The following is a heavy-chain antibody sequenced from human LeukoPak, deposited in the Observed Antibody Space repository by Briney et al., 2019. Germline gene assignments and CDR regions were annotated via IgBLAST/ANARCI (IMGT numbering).Heavy chain of an antibody. V-gene: IGHV5-51*01. Sequence: GESLKISCKGSGYSFTSYWIGWVRQMPGKGLDWMGIIYPGDSDTRYSPSFQGQVPISADKSTSTAYLQWSSLKASDNAMYYCTRFYVSWFHPWGQGTLVTVSS. J-gene: IGHJ5*02. CDR2: IYPGDSDT. CDR3: TRFYVSWFHP. D-gene: IGHD3-16*01. CDR1: GYSFTSYW.